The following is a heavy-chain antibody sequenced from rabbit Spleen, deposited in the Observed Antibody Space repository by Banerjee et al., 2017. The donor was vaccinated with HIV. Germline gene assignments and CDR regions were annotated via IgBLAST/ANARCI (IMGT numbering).Heavy chain of an antibody. J-gene: IGHJ6*01. CDR3: ARDTGSSISSYGMDL. V-gene: IGHV1S45*01. CDR2: IAGSSSGFT. D-gene: IGHD8-1*01. CDR1: GFSFGSSDY. Sequence: QEQLVESGGGLVQPEGSLTLTCTASGFSFGSSDYMCWVRQAPGKGLEWISCIAGSSSGFTYAATWAKGRFNNSKTTSTTVHLQMTSLTGADTATYLCARDTGSSISSYGMDLWGPGSLVTVS.